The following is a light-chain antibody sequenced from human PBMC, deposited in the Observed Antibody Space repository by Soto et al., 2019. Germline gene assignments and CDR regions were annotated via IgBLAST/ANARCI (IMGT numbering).Light chain of an antibody. CDR2: SNS. J-gene: IGLJ1*01. CDR1: SSNIGSNT. V-gene: IGLV1-44*01. CDR3: AAWDDSLNGYV. Sequence: QSVLTQPPPASGTPGQRVTISCSGSSSNIGSNTVNWYQQLPGTAPKLLVYSNSQRPSGVPDRFSGSKSGTSASLAISGLQSEDEASYYCAAWDDSLNGYVFGTGTKVTVL.